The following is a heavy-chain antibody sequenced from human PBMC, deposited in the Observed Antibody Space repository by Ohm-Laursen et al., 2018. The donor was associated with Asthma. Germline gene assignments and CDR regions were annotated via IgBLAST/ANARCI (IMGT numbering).Heavy chain of an antibody. CDR1: GGSISSGGYS. CDR3: VRHRAYSFDF. V-gene: IGHV4-30-2*01. D-gene: IGHD2-21*01. J-gene: IGHJ4*02. CDR2: IYHNGFT. Sequence: TLSLTCAVSGGSISSGGYSWSWIRQPPGKGLEWIGEIYHNGFTNYRPSLQSRVAMFVDKSENRFSMRLTAVNAADTAVYYCVRHRAYSFDFWGQGIMVTVSS.